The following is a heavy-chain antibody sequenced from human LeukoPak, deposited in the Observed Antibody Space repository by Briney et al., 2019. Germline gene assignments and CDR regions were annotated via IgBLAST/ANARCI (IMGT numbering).Heavy chain of an antibody. CDR1: GFTFSSYG. V-gene: IGHV3-21*01. J-gene: IGHJ5*02. CDR3: ARYGSGSYFPPNWFDP. Sequence: KTGGSLRLSCAASGFTFSSYGMHWVRQAPGKGLEWVSSISSSSSYIYYADSVKGRFTISRDNAKNSLYLQMNSLRAEDTAVYYCARYGSGSYFPPNWFDPWGQGTLVTVSS. D-gene: IGHD3-10*01. CDR2: ISSSSSYI.